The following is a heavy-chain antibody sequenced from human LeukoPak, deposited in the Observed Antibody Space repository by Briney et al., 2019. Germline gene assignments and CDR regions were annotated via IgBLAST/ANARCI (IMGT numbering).Heavy chain of an antibody. J-gene: IGHJ4*02. V-gene: IGHV1-18*01. D-gene: IGHD6-19*01. CDR2: ISAYDGNT. CDR3: ARDGIAVALYYFDY. Sequence: ASVKVSCKASGYTFTSYGISGVRQAPGQGLEWMGWISAYDGNTNYAQKFQGRVTITADKSTSTAYMELSSLRSEDTAVYYCARDGIAVALYYFDYWGQGTLVTVSS. CDR1: GYTFTSYG.